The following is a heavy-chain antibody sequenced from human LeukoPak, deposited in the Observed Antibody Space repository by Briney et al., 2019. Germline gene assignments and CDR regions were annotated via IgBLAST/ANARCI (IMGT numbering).Heavy chain of an antibody. J-gene: IGHJ4*02. CDR1: GGSFSGYY. CDR2: INHSGST. Sequence: PSETLSLTCAVHGGSFSGYYWSWIRQPPGKGLEWIGEINHSGSTNYNPSLKSRVTISVDTSKNQFSLKLSSVTAADTAVYYCAREPLTGIVAAAGIFDYWGQGTLVTVSS. V-gene: IGHV4-34*01. D-gene: IGHD6-13*01. CDR3: AREPLTGIVAAAGIFDY.